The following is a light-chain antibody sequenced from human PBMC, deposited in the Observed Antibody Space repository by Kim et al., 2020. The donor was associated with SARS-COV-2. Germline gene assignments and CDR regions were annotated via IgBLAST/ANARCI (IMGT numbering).Light chain of an antibody. V-gene: IGLV3-25*03. CDR2: KDS. J-gene: IGLJ2*01. CDR1: ALPKQY. Sequence: SYELTQPPSVSVSPGQTARITCSGDALPKQYAYWYQQKPGQAPVLVIYKDSERPSGIPERFSGSSSGTTVTLTISGVQAEDEADYYCQPADSSGTYKVFG. CDR3: QPADSSGTYKV.